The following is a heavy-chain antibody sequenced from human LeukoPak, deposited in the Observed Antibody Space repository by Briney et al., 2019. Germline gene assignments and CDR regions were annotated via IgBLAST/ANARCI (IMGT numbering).Heavy chain of an antibody. Sequence: ASVKVSCKASGGTFSSYAISWVRQAPGQGLEWMGWINTNTGNPTYAQGFTGRFVFSLDTSVSTAYLQISSLKAEDTAVYYCAREAENDYVWGSYRYGGYYFDYWGQGTLVTVSS. CDR1: GGTFSSYA. V-gene: IGHV7-4-1*02. J-gene: IGHJ4*02. D-gene: IGHD3-16*02. CDR2: INTNTGNP. CDR3: AREAENDYVWGSYRYGGYYFDY.